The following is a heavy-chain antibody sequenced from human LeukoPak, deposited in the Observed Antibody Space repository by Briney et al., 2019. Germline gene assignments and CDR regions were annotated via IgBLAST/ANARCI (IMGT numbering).Heavy chain of an antibody. V-gene: IGHV3-33*03. CDR2: IWFDGSEK. J-gene: IGHJ6*02. Sequence: GGSLRLSCAASGFTFSYYGMHWVRQAPGKGLEWVAIIWFDGSEKYYADSVKGRFTISRDNSKNTLYLQMDSLRADDTAVYYCAKDCYAGSGSYCHYGMDVWGRGTTVTVSS. CDR1: GFTFSYYG. CDR3: AKDCYAGSGSYCHYGMDV. D-gene: IGHD3-10*01.